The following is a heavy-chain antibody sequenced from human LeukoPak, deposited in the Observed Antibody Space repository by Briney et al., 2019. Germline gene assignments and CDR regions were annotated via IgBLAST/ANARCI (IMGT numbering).Heavy chain of an antibody. CDR3: ARHDPAFGYGMDV. CDR1: GGSISSYY. Sequence: SETLSLTCTVSGGSISSYYWSWIRQPPGKGLEWIGYNYYSGSTNYNPSLKSRVTISVDTSKNQFSLKLSSVTAADTAVYSCARHDPAFGYGMDVWGQGTTVTVSS. D-gene: IGHD3-10*01. J-gene: IGHJ6*02. CDR2: NYYSGST. V-gene: IGHV4-59*08.